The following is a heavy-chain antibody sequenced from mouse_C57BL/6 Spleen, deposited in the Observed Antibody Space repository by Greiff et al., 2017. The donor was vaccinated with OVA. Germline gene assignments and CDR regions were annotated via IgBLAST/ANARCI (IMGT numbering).Heavy chain of an antibody. CDR2: FYPGSGSI. CDR3: ARHEEGYYYGSSYGYAMDY. V-gene: IGHV1-62-2*01. J-gene: IGHJ4*01. CDR1: GYTFTEYT. D-gene: IGHD1-1*01. Sequence: QVQLQQSGAELVKPGASVKLSCKASGYTFTEYTIHWVKQRSGQGLEWIGWFYPGSGSIKYNEKFKDKATLTADKSSSTAYMELSRLTSEDSAVYFCARHEEGYYYGSSYGYAMDYWGQGTSVTVSS.